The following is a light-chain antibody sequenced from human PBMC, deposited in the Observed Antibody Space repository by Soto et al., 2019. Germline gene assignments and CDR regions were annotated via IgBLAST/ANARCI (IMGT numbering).Light chain of an antibody. J-gene: IGLJ1*01. CDR2: DVS. CDR1: SSDVGYYNR. V-gene: IGLV2-18*02. CDR3: SSYTTSSTYV. Sequence: QSALTQPPSVSGSPGQSVAISCTGTSSDVGYYNRVSWYQQPPGTAPKLMIYDVSNRPSGIPDRFSGSKSGNAASLTISGLQGEDEADYYCSSYTTSSTYVFGTGTKVTVL.